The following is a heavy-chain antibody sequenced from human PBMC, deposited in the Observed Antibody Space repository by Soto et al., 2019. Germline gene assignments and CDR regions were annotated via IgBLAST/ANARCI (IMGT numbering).Heavy chain of an antibody. Sequence: PGGSLRLSCAASGFTFSSYEMNWVRQAPGKGPEWISYISSSGSTIDYADSVKGRFTISRDNAKNSLYLQMNSLRAEDTAVYYCARRSGSYGDFWGQGTLVTVSS. CDR3: ARRSGSYGDF. CDR1: GFTFSSYE. CDR2: ISSSGSTI. D-gene: IGHD1-26*01. V-gene: IGHV3-48*03. J-gene: IGHJ4*02.